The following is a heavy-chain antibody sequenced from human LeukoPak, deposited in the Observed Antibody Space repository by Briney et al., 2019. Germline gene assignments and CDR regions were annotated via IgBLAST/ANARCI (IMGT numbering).Heavy chain of an antibody. D-gene: IGHD4-17*01. CDR2: IRYDGSNK. CDR1: GFTFSSYG. Sequence: TGGSLRLSCAASGFTFSSYGMHWVRQAPGKGLEWVAFIRYDGSNKYYADSVKGRFTISRDNSKNTLYLQMNGLRAEDTAVYYCAKDRRGDYVGSNFDYWGQGTLVTVSS. J-gene: IGHJ4*02. CDR3: AKDRRGDYVGSNFDY. V-gene: IGHV3-30*02.